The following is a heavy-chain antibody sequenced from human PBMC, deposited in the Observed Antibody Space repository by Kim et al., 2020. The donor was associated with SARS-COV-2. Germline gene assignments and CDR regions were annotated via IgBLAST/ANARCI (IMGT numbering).Heavy chain of an antibody. D-gene: IGHD5-12*01. J-gene: IGHJ4*02. CDR3: AKVTENPVVATGFDY. CDR1: GFTFSSYA. V-gene: IGHV3-23*01. CDR2: ISGSGGST. Sequence: GGSLRLSCAASGFTFSSYAMSWVRQAPGKGLEWVSAISGSGGSTYYAYSVKGRFTISRDNSKNTLYLQMNSLRAEDTAVYYCAKVTENPVVATGFDYWGQGTLVTVSS.